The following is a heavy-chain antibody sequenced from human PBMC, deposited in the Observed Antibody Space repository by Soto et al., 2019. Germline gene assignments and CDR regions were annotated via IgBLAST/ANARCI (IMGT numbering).Heavy chain of an antibody. CDR3: AFLRFIPRSRWFDP. J-gene: IGHJ5*02. D-gene: IGHD3-16*01. V-gene: IGHV4-34*01. Sequence: SDTLYLTCAMDVDSFSSYYWNWIRKHPRPGLEWIEEINHSGSTNYNPFLKSRVTISVDTSKNQFSLKLSSVTAADTAVYYCAFLRFIPRSRWFDPWGQG. CDR2: INHSGST. CDR1: VDSFSSYY.